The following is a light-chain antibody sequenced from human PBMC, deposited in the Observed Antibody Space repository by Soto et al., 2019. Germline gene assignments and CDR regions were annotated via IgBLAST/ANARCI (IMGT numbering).Light chain of an antibody. CDR1: QSVRND. CDR2: SAS. Sequence: EIVLTQSPATLSLSPGERATLSCRASQSVRNDLVWYHQKPGQAPRVLIYSASNRDTGIPARFSGSGSGTDFTLTISSLEPEDFAVYYCQQRTNWPPTFGGGTQVEIK. CDR3: QQRTNWPPT. V-gene: IGKV3-11*01. J-gene: IGKJ4*01.